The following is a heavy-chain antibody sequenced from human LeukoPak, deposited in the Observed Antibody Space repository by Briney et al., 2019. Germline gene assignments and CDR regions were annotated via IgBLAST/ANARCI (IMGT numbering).Heavy chain of an antibody. CDR3: VKAAPGPHDAFDI. V-gene: IGHV4-59*08. CDR2: IHYSETT. D-gene: IGHD6-13*01. Sequence: PSETLSLTCTVSGYSISSYYWSWLPQPPGQGREWFANIHYSETTTYNPSLKSRVTISIDTSKNQFSLRLGSVTATDTAVYYCVKAAPGPHDAFDIWGQGTMVTVSS. CDR1: GYSISSYY. J-gene: IGHJ3*02.